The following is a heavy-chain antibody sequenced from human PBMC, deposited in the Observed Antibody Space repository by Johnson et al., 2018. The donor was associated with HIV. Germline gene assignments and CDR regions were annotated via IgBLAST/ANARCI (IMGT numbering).Heavy chain of an antibody. Sequence: QMLLVESGGGVVRPGGSLRLSCAASGFTFDDYGMTWVRQVPGKGLEWVAFIRYDGSNKYYADSVKGRFTISRENSKNTLYLQMNSLRAKDTAVYYCASEMGIRLNAFDIWGQGTMVTVSS. D-gene: IGHD7-27*01. CDR2: IRYDGSNK. CDR3: ASEMGIRLNAFDI. CDR1: GFTFDDYG. V-gene: IGHV3-30*02. J-gene: IGHJ3*02.